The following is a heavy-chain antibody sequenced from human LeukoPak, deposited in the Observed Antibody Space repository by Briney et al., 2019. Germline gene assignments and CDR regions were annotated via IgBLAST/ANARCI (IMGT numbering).Heavy chain of an antibody. CDR1: GDSIRSGDSY. J-gene: IGHJ6*02. V-gene: IGHV4-39*01. Sequence: SEPLSLTCSVSGDSIRSGDSYWGWIRQDPRKGLEWIASIYYVGSPHYNPSLNSRRVTLSVDTTKNQFSLTLTSVTAADTAIYYCARLPITKRAMDVWGQGTTVSVSS. D-gene: IGHD3-3*01. CDR2: IYYVGSP. CDR3: ARLPITKRAMDV.